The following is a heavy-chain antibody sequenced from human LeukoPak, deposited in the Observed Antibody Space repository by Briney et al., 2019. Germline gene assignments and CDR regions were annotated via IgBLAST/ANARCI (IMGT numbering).Heavy chain of an antibody. CDR3: ARHPPLLGPYGMDV. CDR2: VYVSGST. Sequence: PSETLSLTCTVSHDSISNYYWSWIRQPPGKGLEWIGYVYVSGSTSYNPSLKSRVAMSLDTSKNQFALNLRSVTAADTAVYHCARHPPLLGPYGMDVWGQGTTVTVSS. V-gene: IGHV4-59*08. D-gene: IGHD7-27*01. CDR1: HDSISNYY. J-gene: IGHJ6*02.